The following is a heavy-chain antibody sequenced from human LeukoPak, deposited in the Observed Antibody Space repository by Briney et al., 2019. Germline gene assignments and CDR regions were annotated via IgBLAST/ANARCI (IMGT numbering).Heavy chain of an antibody. Sequence: GGSLRLSCAASGFTFSSYAMSWVRQAPGKGLEWVSAISGSGGSTYYADSVKGRFTISRDNSKNTLYLQMNSLRAEDTAVYYCAKHLAVLRFLEWSISYYYYGMDVWGQGTTVTVSS. V-gene: IGHV3-23*01. CDR1: GFTFSSYA. D-gene: IGHD3-3*01. J-gene: IGHJ6*02. CDR3: AKHLAVLRFLEWSISYYYYGMDV. CDR2: ISGSGGST.